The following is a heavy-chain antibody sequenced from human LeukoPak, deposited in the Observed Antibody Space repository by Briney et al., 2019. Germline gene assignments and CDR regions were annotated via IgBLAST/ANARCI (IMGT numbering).Heavy chain of an antibody. D-gene: IGHD2-15*01. CDR2: IYYSGSI. V-gene: IGHV4-39*07. CDR3: ARGLRCSGGSCYLYYYYYYMDV. J-gene: IGHJ6*03. CDR1: GGSISSSSYY. Sequence: SETLSLTCTVSGGSISSSSYYWGWIRQPPGKGLEWIGSIYYSGSIYYNPSLKSRVTISVDTSKNQFSLKLSSVTAADTAVYYCARGLRCSGGSCYLYYYYYYMDVWGKGTTVTVSS.